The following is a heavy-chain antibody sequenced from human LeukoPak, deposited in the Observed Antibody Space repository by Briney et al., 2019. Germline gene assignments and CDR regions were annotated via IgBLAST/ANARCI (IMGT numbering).Heavy chain of an antibody. CDR2: ISSSSSYI. CDR3: ARDYVAALLDY. CDR1: GFSFSSFG. Sequence: GGSLRLSCVASGFSFSSFGMHWVRQAPGKGLEWVSSISSSSSYIYYADSVKGRFTISRDNAKNSLYLQMNSLRAEDTAVYYCARDYVAALLDYWGQGTLVTVSS. D-gene: IGHD6-6*01. J-gene: IGHJ4*02. V-gene: IGHV3-21*01.